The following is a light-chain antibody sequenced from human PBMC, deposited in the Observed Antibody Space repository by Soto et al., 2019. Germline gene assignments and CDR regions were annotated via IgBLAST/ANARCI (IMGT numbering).Light chain of an antibody. CDR2: DAS. V-gene: IGKV1-5*01. CDR1: QSISIW. CDR3: QQYNSYSAT. Sequence: DIQMTQSPSTLSASVGDRVTITCRASQSISIWLAWYQQKPGKAPKLLIYDASSLKSGVPSRFRGSGSGTEFTLTISSLQPDDFATYFCQQYNSYSATFGQGTKVAIK. J-gene: IGKJ1*01.